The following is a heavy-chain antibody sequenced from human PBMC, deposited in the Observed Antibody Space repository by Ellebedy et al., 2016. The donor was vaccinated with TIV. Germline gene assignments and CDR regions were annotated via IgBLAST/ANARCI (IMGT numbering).Heavy chain of an antibody. D-gene: IGHD3-3*01. Sequence: GESLKISXAASGFTFSSYWMSWVRQAPGKGLEWVANIKQDGSEKYYVDSVKGRFTISRDNAKNSLYLQMNSLRAEDTAVYYCARWEWLSLGAFDIWGQGTMVTVSS. CDR2: IKQDGSEK. J-gene: IGHJ3*02. V-gene: IGHV3-7*01. CDR1: GFTFSSYW. CDR3: ARWEWLSLGAFDI.